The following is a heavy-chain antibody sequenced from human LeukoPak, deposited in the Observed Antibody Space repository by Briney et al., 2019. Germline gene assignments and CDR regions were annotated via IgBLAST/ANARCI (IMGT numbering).Heavy chain of an antibody. CDR3: ARTVVPAASFDY. Sequence: TLSLTCTASGGSISSGSYYWSWLRQPAGMGLESIRRIYTSGSTNYNPSLKSRVTISVDTSKNQFSLKLSSVTAADTAVYYCARTVVPAASFDYWGQGTLVTVSS. V-gene: IGHV4-61*02. D-gene: IGHD2-2*01. CDR2: IYTSGST. CDR1: GGSISSGSYY. J-gene: IGHJ4*02.